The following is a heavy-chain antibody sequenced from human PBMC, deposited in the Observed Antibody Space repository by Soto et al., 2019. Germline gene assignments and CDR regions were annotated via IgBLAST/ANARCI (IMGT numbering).Heavy chain of an antibody. CDR1: GGTFSSYA. V-gene: IGHV1-69*06. D-gene: IGHD3-22*01. Sequence: QVQLVQSGAEVKKPGSSVKVSCKASGGTFSSYAISWVRQAPGQGLEWMGGIIPVFGTANYAQKFQGRVTITADKSTSTAYMELSSLRSEDTAVYYCARGRLPGDSSGYYYGMDVWGQGTTVTVSS. J-gene: IGHJ6*02. CDR2: IIPVFGTA. CDR3: ARGRLPGDSSGYYYGMDV.